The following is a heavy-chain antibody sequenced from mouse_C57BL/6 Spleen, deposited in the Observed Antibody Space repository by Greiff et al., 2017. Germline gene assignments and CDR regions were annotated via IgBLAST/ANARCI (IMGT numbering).Heavy chain of an antibody. CDR1: GFALTSYA. CDR2: IWTGGGT. J-gene: IGHJ2*01. V-gene: IGHV2-9-1*01. Sequence: VKLMESGPGLVAPSQSLSITCTVSGFALTSYAISWVRQPPGKGLEWLGVIWTGGGTNYNTALKSRLSISKDNSKSQVFLKMNSLQTEDTARYYCARIITTVPFGYWGQGTTLTVSS. CDR3: ARIITTVPFGY. D-gene: IGHD1-1*01.